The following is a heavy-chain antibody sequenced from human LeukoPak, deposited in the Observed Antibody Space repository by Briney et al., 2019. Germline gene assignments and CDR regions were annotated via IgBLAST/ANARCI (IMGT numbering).Heavy chain of an antibody. J-gene: IGHJ4*02. CDR3: ARGRDGYNFLNRGEYYYFDY. Sequence: KSSETLSLTCAVYGGSFSGYYWSWIRQPPGKGLEWIGEITHSGSTNYNPSLKSRVTISVDKSKNQFSLKLSSVTAADTAVYYCARGRDGYNFLNRGEYYYFDYWGQGTLVTVSS. CDR2: ITHSGST. CDR1: GGSFSGYY. D-gene: IGHD5-24*01. V-gene: IGHV4-34*01.